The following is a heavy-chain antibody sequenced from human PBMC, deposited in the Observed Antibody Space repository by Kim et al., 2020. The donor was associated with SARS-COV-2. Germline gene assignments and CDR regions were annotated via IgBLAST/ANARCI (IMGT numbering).Heavy chain of an antibody. CDR1: GGSISSSSYY. Sequence: SETLSLTCTVSGGSISSSSYYWGWIRQPPGKGLEWIGSIYYSGSTYYNPSLKSRVTISVDTSKNQFSLKLSSVTAADTAVYYCARHGPSWEPTPFDYWGQGTLVTVSS. CDR3: ARHGPSWEPTPFDY. J-gene: IGHJ4*02. V-gene: IGHV4-39*01. D-gene: IGHD1-26*01. CDR2: IYYSGST.